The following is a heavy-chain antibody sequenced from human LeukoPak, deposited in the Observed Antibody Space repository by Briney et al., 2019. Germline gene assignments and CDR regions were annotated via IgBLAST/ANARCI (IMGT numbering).Heavy chain of an antibody. D-gene: IGHD6-6*01. V-gene: IGHV3-21*01. CDR1: GFTFSSYS. CDR2: ISSSSSYI. Sequence: GGSLRLSCAASGFTFSSYSMNWVRQAPGKGLEWVSSISSSSSYIYYADSVKGRFTISRDNAKNSLYLQMNSLRAEDTAVYYCARAGQLGYYYYYMDVWGKGTTVTVSS. CDR3: ARAGQLGYYYYYMDV. J-gene: IGHJ6*03.